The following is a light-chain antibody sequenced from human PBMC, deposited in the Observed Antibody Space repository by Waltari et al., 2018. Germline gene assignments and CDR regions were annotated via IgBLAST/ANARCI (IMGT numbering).Light chain of an antibody. CDR1: QSVLHSSKNENS. CDR3: QQYYDTPFT. CDR2: WAS. Sequence: DIVMTQSPDSLAVFLGERATINCKSSQSVLHSSKNENSLAWYQQKPGQPPKLLIYWASTRESGVPDRFSGSGSGTDFTLTISSLQAEDVAVYYCQQYYDTPFTFGPGTKVDIK. J-gene: IGKJ3*01. V-gene: IGKV4-1*01.